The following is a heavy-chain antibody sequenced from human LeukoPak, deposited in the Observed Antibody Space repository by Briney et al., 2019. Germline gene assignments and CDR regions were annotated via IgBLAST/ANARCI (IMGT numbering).Heavy chain of an antibody. V-gene: IGHV3-74*01. J-gene: IGHJ6*02. D-gene: IGHD5-12*01. CDR2: LDSDACIT. Sequence: GGSLRLSCAASGFTFSGNWLHWVRQAPGKGLVWVSRLDSDACITNYAGSVKGRFTISSGNAKNTLYLQMNSLTAEDTAVYYCARVPGYSGYFYGMDVWGQGTTVTVSS. CDR3: ARVPGYSGYFYGMDV. CDR1: GFTFSGNW.